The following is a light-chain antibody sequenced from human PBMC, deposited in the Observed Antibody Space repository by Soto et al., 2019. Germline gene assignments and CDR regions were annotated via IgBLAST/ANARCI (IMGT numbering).Light chain of an antibody. V-gene: IGLV1-47*01. J-gene: IGLJ3*02. CDR2: RNY. Sequence: QLVLAQPPSVSGTPGQKVTISCSGSSSNIGGTYFVYWYRRLPGTAPKLLIFRNYQRPSGVPDRFSGSQSGTSASLVISGLRPEDEGEYFCAAYDGGLRGLLFGGGTKVTVL. CDR3: AAYDGGLRGLL. CDR1: SSNIGGTYF.